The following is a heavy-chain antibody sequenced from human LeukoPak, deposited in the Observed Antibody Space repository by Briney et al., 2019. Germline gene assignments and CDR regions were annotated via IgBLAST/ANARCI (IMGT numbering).Heavy chain of an antibody. D-gene: IGHD5-18*01. Sequence: GGSLRLSCAASGFTFSSYAMSWVRQAPGKGLEWVSAISGSGGSTYYADSVKGRFTISRDNSKNTLYLQMNSLRAEDTAVYYCAKDHLPRTAMVTLGAFDIWGQGTMVTVSS. J-gene: IGHJ3*02. V-gene: IGHV3-23*01. CDR1: GFTFSSYA. CDR2: ISGSGGST. CDR3: AKDHLPRTAMVTLGAFDI.